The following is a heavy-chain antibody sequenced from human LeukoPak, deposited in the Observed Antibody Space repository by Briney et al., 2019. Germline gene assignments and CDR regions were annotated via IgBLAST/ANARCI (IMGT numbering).Heavy chain of an antibody. CDR2: ISGSGGST. CDR3: AKGRGLATMQDYTYNMEV. J-gene: IGHJ6*03. V-gene: IGHV3-23*01. CDR1: GFTFSSYG. Sequence: GGSLRLSCAASGFTFSSYGMSWVRQAPGKGLEWVSAISGSGGSTYYADSVKGRFTISRDNSKNTLYLQMNSLRAEDTAVYYCAKGRGLATMQDYTYNMEVWGKGTTVTISS. D-gene: IGHD5-24*01.